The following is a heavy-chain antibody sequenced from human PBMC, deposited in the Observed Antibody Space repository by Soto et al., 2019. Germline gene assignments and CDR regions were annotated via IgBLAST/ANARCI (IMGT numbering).Heavy chain of an antibody. Sequence: GASVKVSCKASGYTFTSYGISWVRQAPGQGLEWMGWISAYNGNTNYAQKLQGRVTMTTDTSTSTAYMELRSLRSDDTAVYYCARVGCSSTSCYAKVYWFDPWGQGTLVTVSS. D-gene: IGHD2-2*01. V-gene: IGHV1-18*01. CDR1: GYTFTSYG. J-gene: IGHJ5*02. CDR3: ARVGCSSTSCYAKVYWFDP. CDR2: ISAYNGNT.